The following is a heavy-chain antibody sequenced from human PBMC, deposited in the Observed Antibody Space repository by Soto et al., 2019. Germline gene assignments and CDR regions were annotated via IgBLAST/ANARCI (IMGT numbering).Heavy chain of an antibody. CDR3: AREIIPLTTDWYFDL. J-gene: IGHJ2*01. CDR2: TYDSGST. D-gene: IGHD4-17*01. CDR1: GGSISGGGYY. Sequence: QVQLQESGPGLVKPSETLSLTCTVSGGSISGGGYYWSWIRQPPGNGLHWIGYTYDSGSTYYNPSLKSRISISVDTSKNQFSLRLTSVTAADTAVYYCAREIIPLTTDWYFDLWGRGTLVTVSS. V-gene: IGHV4-30-4*01.